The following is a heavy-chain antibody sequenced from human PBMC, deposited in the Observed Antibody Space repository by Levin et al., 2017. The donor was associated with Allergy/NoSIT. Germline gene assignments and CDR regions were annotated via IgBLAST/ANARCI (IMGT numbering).Heavy chain of an antibody. CDR1: GFTFSSYA. Sequence: PGGSLRLSCAASGFTFSSYAMHWVRQAPGKGLEWVAVISYDGSNKYYADSVKGRFTISRDNSKNTLYLQMNSLRAEDTAVYYCARDLQQLGRSGAFDIWGQGTMVTVSS. V-gene: IGHV3-30-3*01. CDR3: ARDLQQLGRSGAFDI. J-gene: IGHJ3*02. CDR2: ISYDGSNK. D-gene: IGHD6-6*01.